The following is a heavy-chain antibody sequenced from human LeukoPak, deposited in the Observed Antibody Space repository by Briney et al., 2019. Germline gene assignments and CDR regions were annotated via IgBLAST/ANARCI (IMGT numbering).Heavy chain of an antibody. CDR1: GSSLSELS. D-gene: IGHD5-18*01. Sequence: GASVKVSCTVSGSSLSELSLYWVRQAPGKGLEWMGGFDVIDSETFYAQKFQGRVTMTKDSSTDTAYMELRSLTSDDTALYYCAAGRPYSLLDYWGQGTLVTVSS. V-gene: IGHV1-24*01. CDR2: FDVIDSET. CDR3: AAGRPYSLLDY. J-gene: IGHJ4*02.